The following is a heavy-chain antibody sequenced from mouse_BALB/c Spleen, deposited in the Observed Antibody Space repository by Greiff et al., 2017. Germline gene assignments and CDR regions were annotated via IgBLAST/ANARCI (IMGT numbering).Heavy chain of an antibody. CDR1: GFTFSSYA. V-gene: IGHV5-6-5*01. D-gene: IGHD2-3*01. J-gene: IGHJ4*01. CDR3: RREGDGYDAIDY. Sequence: EVMLVESGGGLVKPGGSLKLSCAASGFTFSSYAMSWVRQTPEKRLEWVASISSGGSTYYPDRVKGRFTISRDNARNILYLQMSSLRSEDTAMYYCRREGDGYDAIDYWGQGTSVTVSS. CDR2: ISSGGST.